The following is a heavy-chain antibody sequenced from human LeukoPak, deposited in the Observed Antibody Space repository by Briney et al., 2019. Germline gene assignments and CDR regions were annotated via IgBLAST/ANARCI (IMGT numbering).Heavy chain of an antibody. CDR3: ARSRGYSYGYLPYYFDY. Sequence: SETLSLTCAVYGGSLSGYYWSWIRQSPGKGLEWIGEINHSGSTNYNPSLKSRVTISVDTSKNQFSLKLSSVTAADTAVYYCARSRGYSYGYLPYYFDYWGQGTLVTVSS. V-gene: IGHV4-34*01. J-gene: IGHJ4*02. CDR1: GGSLSGYY. D-gene: IGHD5-18*01. CDR2: INHSGST.